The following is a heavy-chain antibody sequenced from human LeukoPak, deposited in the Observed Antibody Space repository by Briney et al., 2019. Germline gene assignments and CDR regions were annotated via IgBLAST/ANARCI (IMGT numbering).Heavy chain of an antibody. J-gene: IGHJ4*02. CDR2: INPNSGGT. V-gene: IGHV1-2*02. CDR1: GYSFTGYY. D-gene: IGHD6-13*01. Sequence: ASVKVSCKASGYSFTGYYMHWVRQAPGQGLEWMGWINPNSGGTKYAQKFKGRVTMTRDTSISTAYMELSSLRSEDTAVYYCASEGSWLDYWGQGTLVTVSS. CDR3: ASEGSWLDY.